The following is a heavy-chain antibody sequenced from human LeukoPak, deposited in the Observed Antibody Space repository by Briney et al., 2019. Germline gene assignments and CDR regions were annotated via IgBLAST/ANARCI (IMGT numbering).Heavy chain of an antibody. CDR3: AKAGTYYDFWSGYKPGDY. Sequence: GGSLRLSCAASGFTFSSYGMHWVRQAPGEGLEWVAFIRYDGSNKYYADSVKGRFTISRDNSKNTLYLQMNSLRAEDTAVYYCAKAGTYYDFWSGYKPGDYWGQGTLVTVSS. J-gene: IGHJ4*02. CDR2: IRYDGSNK. D-gene: IGHD3-3*01. V-gene: IGHV3-30*02. CDR1: GFTFSSYG.